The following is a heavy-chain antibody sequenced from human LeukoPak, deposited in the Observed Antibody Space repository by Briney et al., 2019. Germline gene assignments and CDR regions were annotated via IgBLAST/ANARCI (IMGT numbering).Heavy chain of an antibody. D-gene: IGHD3-3*01. CDR2: IIPIFGTA. V-gene: IGHV1-69*13. CDR1: GGTLRSYA. CDR3: ARVVTRRNFWSGYYHDS. J-gene: IGHJ4*02. Sequence: SVKVSCKASGGTLRSYAISWVRQAPGQGLEWMGGIIPIFGTANYAQKFQGRVTNNADVSTSTDHVGPNHLRSEDTAVYYCARVVTRRNFWSGYYHDSWGQGTLVTVSS.